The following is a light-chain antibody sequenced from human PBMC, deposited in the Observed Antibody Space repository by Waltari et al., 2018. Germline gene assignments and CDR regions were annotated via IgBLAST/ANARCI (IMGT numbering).Light chain of an antibody. Sequence: IQLTQSPSSLSASIGDRVTITCRASQAIGSALAWYQHKPGKPPRLLIYDASSLEGGVPSRFSGSGSGTDFTLSISSLQPEDFATYSCQHLNSYPFTFGPGTTV. CDR3: QHLNSYPFT. J-gene: IGKJ3*01. CDR1: QAIGSA. CDR2: DAS. V-gene: IGKV1-13*02.